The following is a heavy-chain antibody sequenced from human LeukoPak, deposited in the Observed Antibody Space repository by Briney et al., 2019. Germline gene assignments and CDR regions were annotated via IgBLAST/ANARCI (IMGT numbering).Heavy chain of an antibody. D-gene: IGHD4-23*01. J-gene: IGHJ4*02. V-gene: IGHV3-30*03. CDR1: GFTFSSYG. CDR2: ISYDGSNK. Sequence: GRSLRLSCAASGFTFSSYGMHWVRQAPGKGLEWVAVISYDGSNKYYADSVKGRFTISRDNSKNTLYLQMNSLRAEDTAVYYCAAVTPYFDYWGRGTLVTVSS. CDR3: AAVTPYFDY.